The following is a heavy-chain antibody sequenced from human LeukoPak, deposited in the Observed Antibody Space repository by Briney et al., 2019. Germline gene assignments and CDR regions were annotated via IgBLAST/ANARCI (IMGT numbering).Heavy chain of an antibody. CDR1: GFTFSSYA. J-gene: IGHJ4*02. D-gene: IGHD3-10*01. CDR3: VRGNFNGGIDY. V-gene: IGHV3-30-3*01. Sequence: PGGSLRLSCAASGFTFSSYAMHWVRQAPGKGLEWVAVISYDGSNKYYADSVKGRFTISRDNSKSTLFLQMNSLRAEDTAAYYCVRGNFNGGIDYWGQGTLVTVSS. CDR2: ISYDGSNK.